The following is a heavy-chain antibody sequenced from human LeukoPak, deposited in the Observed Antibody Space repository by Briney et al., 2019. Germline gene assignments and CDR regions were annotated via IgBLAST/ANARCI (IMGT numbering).Heavy chain of an antibody. D-gene: IGHD6-6*01. V-gene: IGHV3-48*01. J-gene: IGHJ6*02. CDR2: ISGSSYSSDGGAK. Sequence: TGGSLRLSCTASGFTFSTYSMNWVRQAPGRGLEWVSYISGSSYSSDGGAKQYADSVKGRFTISRDNDKNSLYLQMNSLRAEDTAVYYCARDSSSSDYYYGMDVWGQGTTVTVSS. CDR3: ARDSSSSDYYYGMDV. CDR1: GFTFSTYS.